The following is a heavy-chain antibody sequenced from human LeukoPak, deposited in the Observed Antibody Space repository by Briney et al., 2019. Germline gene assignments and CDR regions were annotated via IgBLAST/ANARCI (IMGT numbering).Heavy chain of an antibody. D-gene: IGHD2-2*01. CDR1: GFTFDDYA. CDR3: AKGRDKYQLLSKNWFDP. CDR2: ISWNSGSI. Sequence: GGSLKLSCAASGFTFDDYAMHWVRQAPGKGLEWVSGISWNSGSIGYADSVKGRFTISRDNAKNSLYLQMNSLRAEDTALYYCAKGRDKYQLLSKNWFDPWGQGTLVTVSS. J-gene: IGHJ5*02. V-gene: IGHV3-9*01.